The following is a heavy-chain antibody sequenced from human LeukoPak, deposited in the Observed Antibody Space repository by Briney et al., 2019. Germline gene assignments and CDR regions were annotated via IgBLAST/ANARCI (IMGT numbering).Heavy chain of an antibody. CDR3: ARGNQLSYYYYYMDV. J-gene: IGHJ6*03. CDR1: GGTFSSYA. V-gene: IGHV1-69*06. D-gene: IGHD2-2*01. Sequence: SVKVSCKASGGTFSSYAISWARQAPGQGLEWMGGIIPIFGTANYAQKFQGRVTITADKSTSTAYMGLSSLRSEDTAVYYCARGNQLSYYYYYMDVWGKGTTVTVSS. CDR2: IIPIFGTA.